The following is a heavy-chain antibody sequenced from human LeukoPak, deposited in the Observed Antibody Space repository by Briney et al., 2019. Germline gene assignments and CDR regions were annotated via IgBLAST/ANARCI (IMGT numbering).Heavy chain of an antibody. CDR3: ARRDVLLWFGEFDY. CDR2: INHSGST. J-gene: IGHJ4*02. Sequence: PSETLSLTCAVYGGSFSGYYWSWIRQPPGKGLEGVGEINHSGSTNYNPSLKSRVTISVDKSKNKFSLKLNSVTAADTAVYYCARRDVLLWFGEFDYWGQGTLVTVSS. V-gene: IGHV4-34*01. CDR1: GGSFSGYY. D-gene: IGHD3-10*01.